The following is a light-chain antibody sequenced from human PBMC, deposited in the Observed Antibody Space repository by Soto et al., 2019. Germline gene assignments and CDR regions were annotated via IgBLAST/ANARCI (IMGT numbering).Light chain of an antibody. CDR2: LAS. J-gene: IGKJ5*01. CDR3: QQYNNWPPTT. Sequence: EIVLTQSPGTLSLSPGERATLSCRASQSVSTKLAWYQQKPGQAPRLLIYLASTRATGIPARFSGSGSGTEFTLTISSLQSEDFAVYYCQQYNNWPPTTFGQGTRLEI. V-gene: IGKV3D-15*01. CDR1: QSVSTK.